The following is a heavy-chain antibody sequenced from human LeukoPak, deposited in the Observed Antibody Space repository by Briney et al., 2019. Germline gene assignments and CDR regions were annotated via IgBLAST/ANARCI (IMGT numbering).Heavy chain of an antibody. CDR1: GFTFSNYD. J-gene: IGHJ4*02. CDR3: ASDYYDSSGYPWYFDY. CDR2: ISYDGSNK. V-gene: IGHV3-30*03. Sequence: PGRSLRLSCAASGFTFSNYDMHWVRQAPGKGLEWVAVISYDGSNKYYADSVKGRFTISRDNSKNTLYLQMNSLRAEDTAVYYCASDYYDSSGYPWYFDYWGQGTLVTVSS. D-gene: IGHD3-22*01.